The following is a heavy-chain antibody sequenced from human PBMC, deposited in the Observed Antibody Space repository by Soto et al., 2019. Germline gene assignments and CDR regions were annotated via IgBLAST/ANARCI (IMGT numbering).Heavy chain of an antibody. CDR3: ATRITVFGLLIPPLDH. V-gene: IGHV4-34*01. CDR1: GWSVNGYC. D-gene: IGHD3-3*01. J-gene: IGHJ5*02. CDR2: INHTGGT. Sequence: XETRSLTCAVYGWSVNGYCWNWIRQPPGKGLEWIGEINHTGGTHYNPSLKSRVTMSVDTSKNQFSLRLSSVTAADTAIYYCATRITVFGLLIPPLDHWGQGSQVTVSS.